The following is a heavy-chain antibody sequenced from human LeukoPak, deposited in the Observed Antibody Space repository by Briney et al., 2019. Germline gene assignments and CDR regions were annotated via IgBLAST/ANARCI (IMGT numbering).Heavy chain of an antibody. D-gene: IGHD3-10*01. V-gene: IGHV1-18*04. CDR2: ISAYNGNT. CDR1: GYTFTSYG. Sequence: ASVKVSCKASGYTFTSYGISWVRQAPGQGVEWMGWISAYNGNTNYAQKLQGRVTMTTDTSTSTAYMELRSLRSDDTAVYYCAIASSGSMVRGVYDYWGQGTLVTVSS. J-gene: IGHJ4*02. CDR3: AIASSGSMVRGVYDY.